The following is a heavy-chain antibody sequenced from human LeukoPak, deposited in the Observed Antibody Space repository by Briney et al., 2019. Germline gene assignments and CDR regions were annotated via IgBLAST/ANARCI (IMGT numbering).Heavy chain of an antibody. Sequence: PSETLSLTCTVSGGSISSYYWNWIRQPPGKGLEWIGYIYYSGTTNYNPSLKSRVSMSVDTSKNQFSLKLSSVTAADTAVYYCARTLGSSSYYYYYYMDVWGKGTTVTVSS. V-gene: IGHV4-59*01. CDR3: ARTLGSSSYYYYYYMDV. J-gene: IGHJ6*03. CDR1: GGSISSYY. CDR2: IYYSGTT. D-gene: IGHD6-6*01.